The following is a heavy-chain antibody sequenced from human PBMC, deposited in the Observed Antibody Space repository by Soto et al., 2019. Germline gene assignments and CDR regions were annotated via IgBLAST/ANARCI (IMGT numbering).Heavy chain of an antibody. D-gene: IGHD3-9*01. CDR3: ARIFTGYYPHYYYYMDV. Sequence: PSETLSLTCTVSGGSISSSSYYWGWIRQPPGKGLEWIGSIYYSGSTYYNPSLKSRVTISVDTSKNQFSLKLSSVTAADTAVYYCARIFTGYYPHYYYYMDVWGKGTTVNVSS. J-gene: IGHJ6*03. CDR2: IYYSGST. V-gene: IGHV4-39*01. CDR1: GGSISSSSYY.